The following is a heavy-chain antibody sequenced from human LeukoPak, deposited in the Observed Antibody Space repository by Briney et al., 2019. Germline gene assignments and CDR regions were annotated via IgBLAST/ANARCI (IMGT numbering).Heavy chain of an antibody. CDR1: GGSISSYY. J-gene: IGHJ4*02. CDR2: IYYSGGTST. V-gene: IGHV4-59*01. CDR3: ARTSSWYGPVDY. Sequence: SETLSLTCTVSGGSISSYYWSWIRQPPGKGLEWIGYIYYSGGTSTNYNPSLKSRVTISVDTSKNQFSLNLSSVTAADTAVYYCARTSSWYGPVDYWGQGTLVTVS. D-gene: IGHD6-13*01.